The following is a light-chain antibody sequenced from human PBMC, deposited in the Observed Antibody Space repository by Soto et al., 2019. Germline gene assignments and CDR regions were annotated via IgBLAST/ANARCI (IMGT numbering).Light chain of an antibody. CDR1: QSVSSN. J-gene: IGKJ2*01. CDR3: QQYNNWPYT. Sequence: EIVMTQSPATLSVSPGERATLSCRASQSVSSNLAWYQQKPGQAPRLLMYGASTRATGIPARFSGSGSGTEFTLTISSLQSEDFAVYYCQQYNNWPYTFGRGTKLEIK. CDR2: GAS. V-gene: IGKV3-15*01.